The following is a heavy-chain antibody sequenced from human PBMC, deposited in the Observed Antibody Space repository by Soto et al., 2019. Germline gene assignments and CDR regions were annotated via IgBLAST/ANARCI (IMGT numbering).Heavy chain of an antibody. CDR2: INPSGGST. CDR1: GYTFTSYY. CDR3: ARFLSGSYPFSNRYYYYYGMDV. Sequence: ASVKVSCKASGYTFTSYYMHWGRQAPGQGLEWMGIINPSGGSTSYAQKFQGRVTMTRDTSTSTVYMELSSLRSEDTAVYYCARFLSGSYPFSNRYYYYYGMDVWGQGTTVTVSS. V-gene: IGHV1-46*03. J-gene: IGHJ6*02. D-gene: IGHD3-10*01.